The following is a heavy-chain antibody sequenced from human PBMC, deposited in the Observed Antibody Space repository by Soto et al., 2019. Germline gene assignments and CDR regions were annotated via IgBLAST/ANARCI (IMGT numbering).Heavy chain of an antibody. CDR2: ISSNGGST. D-gene: IGHD6-13*01. J-gene: IGHJ4*02. CDR1: GFTFSSYA. V-gene: IGHV3-64*01. CDR3: ARVESSTGLSPVGY. Sequence: GGSLRLSCAASGFTFSSYAMHWVRQAPGKGLEYVSAISSNGGSTYYANSVKGRFTISRDNSKNTLFLQMGSLRAEDMAVYYCARVESSTGLSPVGYWGQGTLVTVSS.